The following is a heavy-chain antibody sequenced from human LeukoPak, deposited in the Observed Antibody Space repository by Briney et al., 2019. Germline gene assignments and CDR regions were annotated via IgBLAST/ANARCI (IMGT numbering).Heavy chain of an antibody. V-gene: IGHV1-69*13. CDR3: ARDLIVGAMTNGDS. J-gene: IGHJ5*02. Sequence: ASVKVSCKASGGTFSSYAISWVRQAPGQGLEWMGGIIPIFGTANYAQKFQGRVMITADESTSTAYMELSSLRSEDTAVYYCARDLIVGAMTNGDSWGQGTLVTVSS. CDR1: GGTFSSYA. CDR2: IIPIFGTA. D-gene: IGHD1-26*01.